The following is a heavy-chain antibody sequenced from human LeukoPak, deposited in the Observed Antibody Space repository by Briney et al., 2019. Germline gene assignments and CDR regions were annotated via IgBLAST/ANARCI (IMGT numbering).Heavy chain of an antibody. D-gene: IGHD3-22*01. Sequence: PGGSLRLSCAASGFTFSSYGMHWVRQAPGKGLEWVAFIRYDGSNKYYADSVKGRFTISRDNSKNTLYLQMNSLRAEDTAVYYCAKDYYDSSGYSYYFDYWGQGTLVTVSS. CDR2: IRYDGSNK. V-gene: IGHV3-30*02. CDR1: GFTFSSYG. CDR3: AKDYYDSSGYSYYFDY. J-gene: IGHJ4*02.